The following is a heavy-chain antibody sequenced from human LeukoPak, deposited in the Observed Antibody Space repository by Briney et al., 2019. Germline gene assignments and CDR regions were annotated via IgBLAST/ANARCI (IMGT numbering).Heavy chain of an antibody. CDR1: GYNFTTYW. D-gene: IGHD2-15*01. CDR2: IYPAGSDT. J-gene: IGHJ3*02. V-gene: IGHV5-51*01. CDR3: ARQAPYSLDIAGNDAFDI. Sequence: GESLKISCKASGYNFTTYWIVWVRQMPGKGLEWMGIIYPAGSDTKYSPSFQGQGTISADKSITTAYLQWTSLKASDTAMYYCARQAPYSLDIAGNDAFDIWGQGTMVTVSS.